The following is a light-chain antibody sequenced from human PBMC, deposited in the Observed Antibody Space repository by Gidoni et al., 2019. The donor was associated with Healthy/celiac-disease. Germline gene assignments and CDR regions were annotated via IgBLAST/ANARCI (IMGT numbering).Light chain of an antibody. CDR1: SSNIGSNY. CDR3: AAWDDSLSGYVV. V-gene: IGLV1-47*01. Sequence: QSVLTQPPSASGTPGPRVTISCSGSSSNIGSNYVYWYQQHPGTAPKPLIYRNNQRPSGVPDRFSGSKSGTSASLAISGLRSEDEADYYCAAWDDSLSGYVVFGGGTKLTVL. J-gene: IGLJ2*01. CDR2: RNN.